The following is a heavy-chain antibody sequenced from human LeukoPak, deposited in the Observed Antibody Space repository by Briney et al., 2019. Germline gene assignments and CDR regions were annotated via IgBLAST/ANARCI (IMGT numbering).Heavy chain of an antibody. V-gene: IGHV3-48*03. CDR1: GFSISTYE. CDR3: ARGTLLNAFDI. CDR2: FRSSRGTI. J-gene: IGHJ3*02. D-gene: IGHD1-26*01. Sequence: GGSLRLSCAASGFSISTYEMNWVRQAPGMGLEWVSYFRSSRGTIYYADSVRGRFTVSGDSAKNSLYLQMNSLRADDTAVYYCARGTLLNAFDIWGQGTMVTVSS.